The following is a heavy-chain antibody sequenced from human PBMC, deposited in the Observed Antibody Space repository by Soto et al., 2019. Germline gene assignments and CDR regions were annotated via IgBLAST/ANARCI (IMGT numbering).Heavy chain of an antibody. D-gene: IGHD6-13*01. Sequence: QVQLVQSGTEVKKPGSSVKVSCKASGGAFSSYTINWVRQAPGQGLEWMGGIIPIFGTANYAQKSQGRVTFTADTSTNTAFMELNSLRSNDTAVYYCSREAIAAAGRNDGGQGTLVTVSS. J-gene: IGHJ4*02. CDR3: SREAIAAAGRND. CDR1: GGAFSSYT. V-gene: IGHV1-69*06. CDR2: IIPIFGTA.